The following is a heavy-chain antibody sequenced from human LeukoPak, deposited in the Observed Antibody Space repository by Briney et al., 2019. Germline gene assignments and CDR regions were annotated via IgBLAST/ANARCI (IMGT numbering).Heavy chain of an antibody. V-gene: IGHV1-8*01. Sequence: ASVKVSCKASGYTFTSYDINWVRQATGQGLEWMGWMNPNSGNTGYAQKFQGRVTMTRNTSISTAYMELSSLRSEDTAVYYCARRRRNYYYYYMYVWGKGTTVTVSS. CDR1: GYTFTSYD. CDR3: ARRRRNYYYYYMYV. CDR2: MNPNSGNT. J-gene: IGHJ6*03.